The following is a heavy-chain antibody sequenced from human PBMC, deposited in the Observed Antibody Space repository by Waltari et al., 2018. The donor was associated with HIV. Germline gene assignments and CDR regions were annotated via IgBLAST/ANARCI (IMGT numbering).Heavy chain of an antibody. CDR2: IYYSGST. D-gene: IGHD3-22*01. Sequence: QLQLQESGPGLVKPSETPSLTCTVSGGSISSSSYYWGWIRQHPGKGLEWIGSIYYSGSTYYNPSLQSRVTISVDTSKNQFSLKLSSVTAADTAVYYCARHSRITMIGNWFDPWGQGTLVTVSS. V-gene: IGHV4-39*01. CDR1: GGSISSSSYY. CDR3: ARHSRITMIGNWFDP. J-gene: IGHJ5*02.